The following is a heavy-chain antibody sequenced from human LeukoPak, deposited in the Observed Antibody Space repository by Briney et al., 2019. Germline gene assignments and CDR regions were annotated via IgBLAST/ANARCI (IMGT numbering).Heavy chain of an antibody. J-gene: IGHJ6*03. CDR2: IIPIFSTA. D-gene: IGHD1-14*01. Sequence: SVKVSCKASGGTFSSYAISWVRQAPGQGLEWMGGIIPIFSTANYVQNFQGRVTITADESTSTAYMELSSLRSEDTAVYYCARGRRPGDYYYYMDVWGKGTTVTVSS. CDR3: ARGRRPGDYYYYMDV. CDR1: GGTFSSYA. V-gene: IGHV1-69*13.